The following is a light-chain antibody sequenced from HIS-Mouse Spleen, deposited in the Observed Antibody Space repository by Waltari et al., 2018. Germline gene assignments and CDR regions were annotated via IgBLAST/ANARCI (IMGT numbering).Light chain of an antibody. J-gene: IGLJ2*01. CDR1: VLAKKY. CDR2: KDS. Sequence: SYELTQPSSVSVSPGQTARITCSGDVLAKKYARWFQQKPGQAPVLVIYKDSERPSGIPGRFSGSSSGTTVTLTISGAQVEDEADYYCQVWDSSSDHVVFGGGTKLTVL. V-gene: IGLV3-27*01. CDR3: QVWDSSSDHVV.